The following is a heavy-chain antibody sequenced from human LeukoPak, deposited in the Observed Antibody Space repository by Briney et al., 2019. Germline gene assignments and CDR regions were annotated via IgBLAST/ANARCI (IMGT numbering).Heavy chain of an antibody. V-gene: IGHV3-30*02. CDR3: AKDPGASVSGFHMDV. CDR1: GFTFRNYG. J-gene: IGHJ6*03. D-gene: IGHD2-8*02. Sequence: GGSLRLSCAASGFTFRNYGMHWVRQATGTGMEGVSSIWSDGNNRFYADSVKGRFTISRDNSKNMLYLQMDSLRPDDTALYYCAKDPGASVSGFHMDVWGKGTTVIVSS. CDR2: IWSDGNNR.